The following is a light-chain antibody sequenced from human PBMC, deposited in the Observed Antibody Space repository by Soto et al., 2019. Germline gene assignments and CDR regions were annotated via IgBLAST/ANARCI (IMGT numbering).Light chain of an antibody. CDR3: QHTRT. CDR2: DAS. CDR1: QNINNW. Sequence: DFQMTQSPSTLSASVGDRVTITCRASQNINNWAAWYQQKPGKAPKFLIYDASTLQRGVPSRFSGSGFGTEFSLTIISLQPDDFGSYYCQHTRTFGQGTKVEIK. J-gene: IGKJ1*01. V-gene: IGKV1-5*01.